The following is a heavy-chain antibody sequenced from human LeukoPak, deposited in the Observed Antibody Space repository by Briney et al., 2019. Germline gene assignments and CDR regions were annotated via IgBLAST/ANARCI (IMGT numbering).Heavy chain of an antibody. CDR1: GGSISSYY. D-gene: IGHD4-17*01. CDR3: ARDYGDYVMRAFDI. V-gene: IGHV4-59*01. CDR2: IYYSGST. Sequence: PSETLSLTCTVSGGSISSYYWSWIRQPPGKGLEWIGYIYYSGSTNYNPSLKSRVTMSVDTSKNQFSLKLSSVTAADTAVYYCARDYGDYVMRAFDIWGQGTMVTVSS. J-gene: IGHJ3*02.